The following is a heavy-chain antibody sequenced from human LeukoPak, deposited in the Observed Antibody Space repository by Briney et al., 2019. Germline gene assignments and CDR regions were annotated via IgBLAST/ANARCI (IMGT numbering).Heavy chain of an antibody. CDR2: VIPIFGTA. V-gene: IGHV1-69*13. CDR3: ARAFGVATTYYYYYGMDV. D-gene: IGHD3-3*01. J-gene: IGHJ6*02. Sequence: SVKVSCKASGGTSSSYAISWVRQAPGQGLEWMGGVIPIFGTANYAQKFQGRVTITADESTSTAYMELSSLRSEDTAVYYCARAFGVATTYYYYYGMDVWGQGTTVTVSS. CDR1: GGTSSSYA.